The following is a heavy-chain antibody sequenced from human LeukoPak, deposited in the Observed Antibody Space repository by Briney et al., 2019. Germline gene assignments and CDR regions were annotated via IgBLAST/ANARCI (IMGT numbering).Heavy chain of an antibody. J-gene: IGHJ4*02. Sequence: SETLSLTRTVSGGSISSSSYYWGWIRQPPGKGLEWIGSIYYSGSTYYNPSLKSRVTISVDTSKNQFSLKLSSVTAADTAVHYCASSAAAGLISFDYWGQGTLVTVSS. V-gene: IGHV4-39*07. CDR1: GGSISSSSYY. CDR3: ASSAAAGLISFDY. CDR2: IYYSGST. D-gene: IGHD6-13*01.